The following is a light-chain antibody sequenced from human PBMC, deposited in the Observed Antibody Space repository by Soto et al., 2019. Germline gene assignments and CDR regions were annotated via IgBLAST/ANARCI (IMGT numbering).Light chain of an antibody. CDR2: DVS. V-gene: IGLV2-14*01. CDR3: RSYTTSSTLV. CDR1: SRDVGGYNY. J-gene: IGLJ2*01. Sequence: QSALTQPASVSGSPGQSITISCTGTSRDVGGYNYVSWYQQHPVKVPKLMIYDVSNRPSGVSNRFSDSKSGSTASLTISWLQAEDEADYYCRSYTTSSTLVFGGGTKLTVL.